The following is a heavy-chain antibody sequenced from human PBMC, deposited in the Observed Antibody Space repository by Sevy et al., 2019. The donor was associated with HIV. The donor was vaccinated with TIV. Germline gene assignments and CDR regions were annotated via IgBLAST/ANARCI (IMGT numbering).Heavy chain of an antibody. V-gene: IGHV3-7*03. Sequence: GGSLRLSCAASGFTFSSYWMSWVRQAPGKGLEWVANIKQDGSEKYYVDSGKGGFTISRDNAKNSLYLQMNSLRAEDTAVYYCARDVTSNYDYIWGSYPIYYGMDVWGQGTTVTVSS. CDR3: ARDVTSNYDYIWGSYPIYYGMDV. CDR1: GFTFSSYW. CDR2: IKQDGSEK. J-gene: IGHJ6*02. D-gene: IGHD3-16*02.